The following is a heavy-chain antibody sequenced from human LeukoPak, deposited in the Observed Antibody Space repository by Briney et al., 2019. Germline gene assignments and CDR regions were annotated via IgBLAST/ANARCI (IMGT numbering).Heavy chain of an antibody. J-gene: IGHJ3*02. CDR3: ARLGIAYYYDSSGINDAFDI. V-gene: IGHV1-69*05. CDR2: IIPICGTG. CDR1: GGTFSSYA. D-gene: IGHD3-22*01. Sequence: SVKVSCKASGGTFSSYAISWVRQAPGQGLEWMGRIIPICGTGNYAQKFQGRVKITTNNSTSTACMELSSLRSEDTAVYYCARLGIAYYYDSSGINDAFDIWGQGTMVTVSS.